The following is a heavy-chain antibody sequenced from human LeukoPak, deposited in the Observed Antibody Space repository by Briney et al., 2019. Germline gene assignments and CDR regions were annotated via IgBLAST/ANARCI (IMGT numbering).Heavy chain of an antibody. V-gene: IGHV4-4*07. D-gene: IGHD6-19*01. J-gene: IGHJ4*02. Sequence: SETLSLTCTVSGDSISGYYWTWIRQPADKGLEWIGRIYSDGSTSYNPSLKSRITMSLDTSKNQFSVKLNSMTAADTAVYYCARDSSGWPSLDHWGQGTLVTVSS. CDR2: IYSDGST. CDR3: ARDSSGWPSLDH. CDR1: GDSISGYY.